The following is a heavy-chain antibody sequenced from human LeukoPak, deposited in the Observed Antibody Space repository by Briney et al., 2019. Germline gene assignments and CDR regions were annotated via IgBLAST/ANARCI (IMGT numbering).Heavy chain of an antibody. J-gene: IGHJ3*02. CDR3: ARDMRGYSDDASFISFDI. V-gene: IGHV4-59*01. Sequence: SETLSLTCTVSGGSISGFYWSWIRQPPGKGLEWIGYIYYSGSTTYNPSLKSRVTISVDTSKKQFSLKLASVTAADTAIYYCARDMRGYSDDASFISFDIWGRGTVVTVSS. CDR1: GGSISGFY. D-gene: IGHD3-22*01. CDR2: IYYSGST.